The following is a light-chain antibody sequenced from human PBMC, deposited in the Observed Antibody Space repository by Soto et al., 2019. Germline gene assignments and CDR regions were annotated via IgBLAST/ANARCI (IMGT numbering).Light chain of an antibody. CDR3: QQRSIWPPLT. CDR1: QSVSNY. Sequence: EIVLTQSPATLSLSPEERATLSCRASQSVSNYLAWYQQKPGQAPRLLIYDASNRATGIPARFSGSGSGTDFTLTISSLEPEDFAVYYCQQRSIWPPLTFGGGTKVEIK. V-gene: IGKV3-11*01. J-gene: IGKJ4*01. CDR2: DAS.